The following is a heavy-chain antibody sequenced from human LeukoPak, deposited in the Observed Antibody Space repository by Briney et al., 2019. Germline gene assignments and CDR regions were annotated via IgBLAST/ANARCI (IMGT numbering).Heavy chain of an antibody. D-gene: IGHD6-25*01. CDR1: GFTVSTSH. J-gene: IGHJ4*02. Sequence: GGSLRLSCAASGFTVSTSHMNWVRQAPGKGLEWVSVIYGGGSTYYADSVRGRFTISRDNSKNTLYLQMNSLRAEDTALYFCARGYSSGWPDFWGQGTLVTVSS. V-gene: IGHV3-53*01. CDR2: IYGGGST. CDR3: ARGYSSGWPDF.